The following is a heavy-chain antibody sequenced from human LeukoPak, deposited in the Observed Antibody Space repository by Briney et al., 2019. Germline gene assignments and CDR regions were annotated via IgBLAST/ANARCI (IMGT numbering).Heavy chain of an antibody. CDR2: IYSGGST. D-gene: IGHD6-13*01. J-gene: IGHJ6*02. CDR3: ARDKIAAAGTDYYYGMDV. CDR1: GFTFSSYA. V-gene: IGHV3-66*01. Sequence: GGSLRLSCAASGFTFSSYAMHWVRQAPGKGLEWVSVIYSGGSTYYADSVKGRFTISRDNSKNTLYLQMNSLRAEDTAVYYCARDKIAAAGTDYYYGMDVWGQGTTVTVSS.